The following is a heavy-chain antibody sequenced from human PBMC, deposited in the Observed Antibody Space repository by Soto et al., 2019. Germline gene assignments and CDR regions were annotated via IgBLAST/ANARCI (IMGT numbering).Heavy chain of an antibody. J-gene: IGHJ6*02. V-gene: IGHV3-23*01. Sequence: GGSLRLSCAASGFTFSSYAMSWVRQAPGKGLEWVSAISGSGGSTYYADSVKGRFTISRDNSKNTLYLQMNSLRAEDTAVYYCAKEYYYYSSGYSFSYYYYYGMDVWGQGTTVTVSS. CDR3: AKEYYYYSSGYSFSYYYYYGMDV. D-gene: IGHD3-22*01. CDR1: GFTFSSYA. CDR2: ISGSGGST.